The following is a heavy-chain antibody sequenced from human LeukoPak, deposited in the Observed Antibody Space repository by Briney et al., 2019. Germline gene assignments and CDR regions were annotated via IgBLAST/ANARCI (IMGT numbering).Heavy chain of an antibody. V-gene: IGHV1-2*02. J-gene: IGHJ4*02. CDR1: GYSFIVYY. D-gene: IGHD5-24*01. CDR2: INPKTGDT. Sequence: GASVKVSCKTSGYSFIVYYIHWVRQAPGQGLEWMGWINPKTGDTRYAQKLRGRVTMTRDTSVSTVYMDLSGLRSDDTAVYFCARDGYRNELDHWGRGTRVTVSS. CDR3: ARDGYRNELDH.